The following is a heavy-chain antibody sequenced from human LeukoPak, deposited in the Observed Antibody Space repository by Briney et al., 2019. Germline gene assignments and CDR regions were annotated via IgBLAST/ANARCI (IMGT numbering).Heavy chain of an antibody. CDR2: ISSSGSTI. CDR1: GFTFDDYG. Sequence: GGSLRLSCAASGFTFDDYGMSWVRQAPGKGLEWVSYISSSGSTIYYADSVKGRFTISRDNAKNSLYLQMNSLRAEDTAVYYCARGGDYDFWSGLAYYFDYWGQGTLVTVSS. V-gene: IGHV3-11*04. J-gene: IGHJ4*02. CDR3: ARGGDYDFWSGLAYYFDY. D-gene: IGHD3-3*01.